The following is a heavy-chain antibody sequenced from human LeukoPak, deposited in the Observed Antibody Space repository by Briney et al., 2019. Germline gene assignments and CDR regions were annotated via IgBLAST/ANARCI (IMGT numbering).Heavy chain of an antibody. CDR3: AAGGGWDPSFGVVTRIDA. D-gene: IGHD3-3*01. Sequence: SLRLSCAASGFTFSSYATSWGRPAPRKGLERGSAITSIGCSTNYAVSVEGRFTISRDNSKNTLYLQMNSLRAEDTAVYYCAAGGGWDPSFGVVTRIDAWGKGTTVVV. CDR2: ITSIGCST. V-gene: IGHV3-23*01. J-gene: IGHJ6*03. CDR1: GFTFSSYA.